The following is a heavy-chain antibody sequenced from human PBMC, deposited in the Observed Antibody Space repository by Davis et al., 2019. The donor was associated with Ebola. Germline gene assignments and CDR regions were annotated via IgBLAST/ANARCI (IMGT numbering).Heavy chain of an antibody. CDR2: IYSSGNT. CDR3: ARGHSYGSMVYGLDV. Sequence: SETLFLTCTVSGGSISSSSYYWGWIRQPPGKGLEWIGNIYSSGNTYYNPSLKSRVTISVDMPKNHFSLKLTSVTAADTAVYYCARGHSYGSMVYGLDVWGQGTTVTVSS. V-gene: IGHV4-39*01. D-gene: IGHD5-18*01. CDR1: GGSISSSSYY. J-gene: IGHJ6*02.